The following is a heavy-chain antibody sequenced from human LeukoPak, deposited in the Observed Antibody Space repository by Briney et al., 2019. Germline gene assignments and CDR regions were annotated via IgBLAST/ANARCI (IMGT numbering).Heavy chain of an antibody. CDR3: ARGYCSSSGCHDYYFDY. Sequence: PGGSLRLSCAASGFTFSSYWMHWVGQAPGKGLVWVSRINSDGSTRTYADSVKGRFTISRDNAKNPVFLQMNSLRAEDTAVYYCARGYCSSSGCHDYYFDYWGQGTLVTVSS. D-gene: IGHD2-2*01. CDR2: INSDGSTR. CDR1: GFTFSSYW. J-gene: IGHJ4*02. V-gene: IGHV3-74*01.